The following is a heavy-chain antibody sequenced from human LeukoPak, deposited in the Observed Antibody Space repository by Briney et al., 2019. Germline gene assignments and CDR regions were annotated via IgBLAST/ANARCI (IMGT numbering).Heavy chain of an antibody. D-gene: IGHD3-10*01. CDR1: GFTFSSYL. Sequence: QPGGSLRLPCAASGFTFSSYLMHWVRQAPGKGLGWVSRINSDGSSTSYADSVKGRFTISRDNSKNTLYLQMNSLRAEDTAVYYCAKKPRSFGESYFDYWGQGTLVTVSS. V-gene: IGHV3-74*01. CDR3: AKKPRSFGESYFDY. CDR2: INSDGSST. J-gene: IGHJ4*02.